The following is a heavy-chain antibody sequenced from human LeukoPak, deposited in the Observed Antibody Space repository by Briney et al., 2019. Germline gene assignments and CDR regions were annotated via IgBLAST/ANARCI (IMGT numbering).Heavy chain of an antibody. D-gene: IGHD3-9*01. V-gene: IGHV3-11*01. J-gene: IGHJ6*02. Sequence: GESLRLSCAASGFTFSDYNMNWVRQAPGKGLEWVSYITNGGSTRHHADSVKGRFTISRDNAKQTLYLQMNSLRAEDTAVYYCARSIGLTGGGVDVWGQGTTVTVSS. CDR1: GFTFSDYN. CDR3: ARSIGLTGGGVDV. CDR2: ITNGGSTR.